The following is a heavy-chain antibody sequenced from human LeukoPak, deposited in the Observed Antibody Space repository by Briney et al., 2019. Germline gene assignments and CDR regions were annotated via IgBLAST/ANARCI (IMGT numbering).Heavy chain of an antibody. D-gene: IGHD3-16*01. CDR1: GYTFTSYA. V-gene: IGHV1-69*04. Sequence: ASVKVSCKASGYTFTSYAISWVRQAPGQGLEWMGRIIPILGIANYAQKFQGRVTITADKSTSTAYMELSSLRSEDTAVYYCARDVGEGLLYFDYWGQGTLVTVSS. CDR2: IIPILGIA. CDR3: ARDVGEGLLYFDY. J-gene: IGHJ4*02.